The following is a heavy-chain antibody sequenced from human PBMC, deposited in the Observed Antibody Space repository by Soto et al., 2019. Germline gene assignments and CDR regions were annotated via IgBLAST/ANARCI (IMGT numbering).Heavy chain of an antibody. CDR2: INPNSGGT. CDR3: ARVLNPSGGYYYYGMDV. V-gene: IGHV1-2*04. CDR1: GYTFTGYY. Sequence: ASVKVSCKASGYTFTGYYMHWVRQAPGQGLEWMGWINPNSGGTNYAQKFQGWVTMTRDTSISTAYMELSRLRSDDTAVYYCARVLNPSGGYYYYGMDVWGQGTTVTVSS. J-gene: IGHJ6*02. D-gene: IGHD3-16*01.